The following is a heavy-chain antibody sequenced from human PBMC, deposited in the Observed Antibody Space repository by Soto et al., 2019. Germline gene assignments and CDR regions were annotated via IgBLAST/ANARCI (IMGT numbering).Heavy chain of an antibody. D-gene: IGHD3-22*01. V-gene: IGHV3-33*01. Sequence: LRLSCAASGFTFSSYGMHWVRQAPDKGLEWVAVIWYDGSNKYYADSVKGRFTISRDNSKNTLYLQMNSLRAEDTAVYYCARDGYHSSDIRHSGMHVWGQGTTVTVS. CDR1: GFTFSSYG. CDR3: ARDGYHSSDIRHSGMHV. J-gene: IGHJ6*02. CDR2: IWYDGSNK.